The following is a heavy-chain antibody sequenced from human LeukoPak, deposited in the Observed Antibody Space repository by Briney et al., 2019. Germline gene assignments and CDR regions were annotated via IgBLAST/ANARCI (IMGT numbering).Heavy chain of an antibody. J-gene: IGHJ4*02. CDR2: IYPDDSNT. V-gene: IGHV5-51*01. D-gene: IGHD6-6*01. Sequence: GESLKISCQGSGYNFPIYWIGWVRQMPGQGLEWMGIIYPDDSNTIYGPSFQGQVTISVDKSISTAYLQWSSLKASDTAMYYCARQPYSSSSLIDYWGQGTRVTVSS. CDR1: GYNFPIYW. CDR3: ARQPYSSSSLIDY.